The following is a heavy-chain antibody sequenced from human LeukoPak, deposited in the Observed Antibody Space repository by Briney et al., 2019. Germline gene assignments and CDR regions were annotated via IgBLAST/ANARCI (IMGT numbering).Heavy chain of an antibody. Sequence: GGSLRLSCAASGFTFSDYYMSWIRQAPGKGLEWVSHISSSGSTIYYADSVKGRFTISRDNAKNSLYLQMNSLRAEDTAVYYCARVKYSSSFAKDLFDYWGQGTLVTVSS. CDR2: ISSSGSTI. CDR3: ARVKYSSSFAKDLFDY. V-gene: IGHV3-11*01. D-gene: IGHD6-13*01. CDR1: GFTFSDYY. J-gene: IGHJ4*02.